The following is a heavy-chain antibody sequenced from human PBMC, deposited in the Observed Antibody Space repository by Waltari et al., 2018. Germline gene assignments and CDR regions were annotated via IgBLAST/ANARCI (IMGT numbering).Heavy chain of an antibody. J-gene: IGHJ4*02. Sequence: QVQLQESGPGLVKPSETLSLTCSVSGGSISSYYWNWFRQPPGKGLEWLGYIYYSGTTNYDPSLKSRVSISVDTSKNQVSLQLRSVTAADTAVYYCAREIYGGNSRLFDYWGQGILVTVSS. CDR3: AREIYGGNSRLFDY. CDR1: GGSISSYY. CDR2: IYYSGTT. D-gene: IGHD4-17*01. V-gene: IGHV4-59*01.